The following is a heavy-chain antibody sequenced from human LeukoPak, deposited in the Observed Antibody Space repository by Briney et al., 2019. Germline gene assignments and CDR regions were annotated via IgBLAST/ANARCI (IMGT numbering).Heavy chain of an antibody. Sequence: SETLSLTCTVSGGSISSYYWSWIRQPPGKGLEWIGYIYCSGSTNCNPSLKSRVTISVDTSKNQFSLKLSSVTAADTAVYYCARVADYVWGSYSLGYMDVWGKGTTVTISS. CDR1: GGSISSYY. CDR2: IYCSGST. J-gene: IGHJ6*03. D-gene: IGHD3-16*01. CDR3: ARVADYVWGSYSLGYMDV. V-gene: IGHV4-59*01.